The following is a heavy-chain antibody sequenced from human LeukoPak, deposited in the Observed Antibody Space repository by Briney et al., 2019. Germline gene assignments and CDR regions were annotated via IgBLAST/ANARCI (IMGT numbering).Heavy chain of an antibody. D-gene: IGHD3-9*01. CDR2: IYYSGST. Sequence: SETLSLTCTVSGGSISSYYWSWIRQPPGKGLEWIGYIYYSGSTNYNPSLKSRVTISVDTSKNQFSLKLSSVTAADTAVYYCAGYNDILTFAYYFDYWGQGTLVTVSS. V-gene: IGHV4-59*01. J-gene: IGHJ4*02. CDR3: AGYNDILTFAYYFDY. CDR1: GGSISSYY.